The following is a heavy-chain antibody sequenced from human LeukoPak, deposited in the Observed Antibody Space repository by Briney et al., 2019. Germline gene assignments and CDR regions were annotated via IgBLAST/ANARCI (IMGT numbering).Heavy chain of an antibody. CDR3: ARDGWTRRDGYYWSFDY. Sequence: PGGSLRLSCAASGFTFTSYAMTWVRQAPGKGLEWVAVIWYDGSNKYYADSVKGRFTISRDNSKNTLYLQMNSLRAGDTAVYYCARDGWTRRDGYYWSFDYWGQGTLVTVSS. J-gene: IGHJ4*02. V-gene: IGHV3-33*08. CDR1: GFTFTSYA. D-gene: IGHD5-24*01. CDR2: IWYDGSNK.